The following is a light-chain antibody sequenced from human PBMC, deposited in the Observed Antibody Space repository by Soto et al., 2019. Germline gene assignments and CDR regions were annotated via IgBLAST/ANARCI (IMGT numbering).Light chain of an antibody. V-gene: IGKV3-20*01. CDR2: AAS. J-gene: IGKJ5*01. Sequence: EIVLTQSPVTLSLSPGERATLSCRASQSVSSSYLAWYQQKPGQAPRLLIYAASTRATGIPARFSGSGSGTEFTLTISSLQSEDFAVYYCQQYGSSLITFGQGTRLEIK. CDR3: QQYGSSLIT. CDR1: QSVSSSY.